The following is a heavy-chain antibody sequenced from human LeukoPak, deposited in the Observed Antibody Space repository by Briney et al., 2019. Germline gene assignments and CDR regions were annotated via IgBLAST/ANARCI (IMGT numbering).Heavy chain of an antibody. J-gene: IGHJ4*02. CDR3: TRRDGAPEPIDY. Sequence: GGSLRLSCAASEFTFSGSTIHWVRQASGKGLEWVGRIRSKANNYATTYAASVKGRFTISRDDSKNTAYLQMNSLKTEDTAVYYCTRRDGAPEPIDYWGQGTLVTVSS. D-gene: IGHD4-17*01. CDR1: EFTFSGST. V-gene: IGHV3-73*01. CDR2: IRSKANNYAT.